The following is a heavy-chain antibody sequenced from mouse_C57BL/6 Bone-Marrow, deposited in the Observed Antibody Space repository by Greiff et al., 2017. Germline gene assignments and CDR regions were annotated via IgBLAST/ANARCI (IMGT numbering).Heavy chain of an antibody. CDR1: GFNIKDDY. J-gene: IGHJ3*01. CDR2: IDPENGDT. CDR3: TTFIYDGYYWFAY. Sequence: EVQGVESGAELVRPGASVKLSCTASGFNIKDDYMHWVKQRPEQGLEWIGWIDPENGDTKYASKFQGKATITADTSSNTAYLQLSSLTSDDTAVYYCTTFIYDGYYWFAYWGQGTLVTVSA. V-gene: IGHV14-4*01. D-gene: IGHD2-3*01.